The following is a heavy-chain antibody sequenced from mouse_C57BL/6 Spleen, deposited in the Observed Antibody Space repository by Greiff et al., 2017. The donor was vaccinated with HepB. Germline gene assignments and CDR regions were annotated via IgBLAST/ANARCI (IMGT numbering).Heavy chain of an antibody. J-gene: IGHJ2*01. CDR1: GYTFTDYE. V-gene: IGHV1-15*01. Sequence: VQLQQSGAELVRPGASVTLSCKASGYTFTDYEMHWVKQTPVHGLEWIGAIDPETGGTAYNQKFKGKAILTADKSSSTAYMELRSLTSEDSAVYYCTRLWLRKLYFDYWGQGTTLTVSS. CDR2: IDPETGGT. D-gene: IGHD2-2*01. CDR3: TRLWLRKLYFDY.